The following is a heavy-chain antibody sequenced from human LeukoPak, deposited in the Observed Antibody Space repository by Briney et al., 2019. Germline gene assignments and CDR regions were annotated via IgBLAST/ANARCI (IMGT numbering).Heavy chain of an antibody. D-gene: IGHD6-19*01. CDR3: ASSRSSSGWSLIDY. V-gene: IGHV4-59*01. CDR1: GGSINSYY. J-gene: IGHJ4*02. CDR2: IYYSGST. Sequence: SETLSLTCTVSGGSINSYYWSWIRQPPGEGLEWVGYIYYSGSTNYKPSLKRRVTISVDTSKNQFSLKVSSVTAADTAVYYCASSRSSSGWSLIDYWGQGALVTVSS.